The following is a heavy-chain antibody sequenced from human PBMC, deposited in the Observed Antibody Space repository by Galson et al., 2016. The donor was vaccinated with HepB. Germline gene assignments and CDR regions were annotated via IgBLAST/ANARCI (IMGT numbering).Heavy chain of an antibody. Sequence: SLRLSCAASGFSVSSNYLRWVRQAPGKGLEWVSVIFSAGTTYYADSVKGRFTISRDNSKNTLYLRMNSLRAKDTAVYYCARDSGSVSFDYWGRGTLVTVSS. V-gene: IGHV3-53*01. D-gene: IGHD1-26*01. CDR3: ARDSGSVSFDY. J-gene: IGHJ4*02. CDR1: GFSVSSNY. CDR2: IFSAGTT.